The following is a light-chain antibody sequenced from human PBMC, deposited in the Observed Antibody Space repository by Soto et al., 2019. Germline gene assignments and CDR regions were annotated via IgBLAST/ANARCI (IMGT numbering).Light chain of an antibody. V-gene: IGLV2-14*01. CDR2: EVS. Sequence: QSALTQPASVSGSPGQSITISCTGTSSDVGGYNYVSWYQQHPGKAPKLMIYEVSNRPSGVSNRFSGSKSGNTASLTISGLQAEDEADYYRSSSTSSRILVFGGGTKLTVL. CDR1: SSDVGGYNY. J-gene: IGLJ2*01. CDR3: SSSTSSRILV.